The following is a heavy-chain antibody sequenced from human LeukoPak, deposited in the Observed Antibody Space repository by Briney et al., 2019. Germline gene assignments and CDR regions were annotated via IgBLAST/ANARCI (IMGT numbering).Heavy chain of an antibody. V-gene: IGHV1-18*01. D-gene: IGHD3-22*01. CDR2: INAYNGNT. Sequence: ASVKVSCKASGYTFTSYGISWVRQAPGQGLEWMGWINAYNGNTNYAQKLQGRVTITTDTSTSAAYMELRSLRSDDTAVYYCARDGSHYYDTSGYDSPWGQGTLVTVSS. CDR3: ARDGSHYYDTSGYDSP. CDR1: GYTFTSYG. J-gene: IGHJ5*02.